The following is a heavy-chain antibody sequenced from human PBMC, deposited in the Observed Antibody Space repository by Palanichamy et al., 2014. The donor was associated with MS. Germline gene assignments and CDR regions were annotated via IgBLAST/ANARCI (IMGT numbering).Heavy chain of an antibody. CDR2: ITGSGDNT. D-gene: IGHD6-19*01. CDR3: AKVRTGWPQYYFDF. Sequence: AMSWVRQAPGKGLEWVSTITGSGDNTYYADSVKGRFTISRDNSRNTLFLQMNSLRAEDTAVFYCAKVRTGWPQYYFDFWGLGTLVTVSS. J-gene: IGHJ4*02. CDR1: A. V-gene: IGHV3-23*01.